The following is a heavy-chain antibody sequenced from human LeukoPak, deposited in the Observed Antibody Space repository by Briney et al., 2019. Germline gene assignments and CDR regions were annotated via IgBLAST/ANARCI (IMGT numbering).Heavy chain of an antibody. J-gene: IGHJ4*02. Sequence: LPGGSLRLSCAASGFTFSSYAMHWVRQAPGKGLEWVAVIWYDGSNKYYADSVKGRFTISRDNSKNTLYLQMNSLRAEDTAVYYCAREIVGIAAAGVFDYWGQGTLVTVSS. CDR2: IWYDGSNK. CDR1: GFTFSSYA. D-gene: IGHD6-13*01. CDR3: AREIVGIAAAGVFDY. V-gene: IGHV3-33*08.